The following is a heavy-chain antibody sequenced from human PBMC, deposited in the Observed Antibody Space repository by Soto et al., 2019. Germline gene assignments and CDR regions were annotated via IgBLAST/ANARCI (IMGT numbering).Heavy chain of an antibody. CDR1: GGSISSSSYY. CDR2: IYYNGNT. V-gene: IGHV4-39*02. D-gene: IGHD1-26*01. J-gene: IGHJ4*02. Sequence: HLQLQESGPGLVKPSETLSLTCSVSGGSISSSSYYWGWIRQPPGKAPEWIGSIYYNGNTYNNPSLKSRASMSVDTSQNYLTLKLSSVTAADTAVYYCARSGQVGGTDYFDYWGQGTLVTVSS. CDR3: ARSGQVGGTDYFDY.